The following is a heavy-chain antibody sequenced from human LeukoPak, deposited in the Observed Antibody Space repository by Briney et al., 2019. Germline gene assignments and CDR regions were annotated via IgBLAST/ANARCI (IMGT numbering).Heavy chain of an antibody. CDR2: VYYSGST. CDR3: ARGFSGYYSFDY. V-gene: IGHV4-59*01. Sequence: SETLSLTCTVSGGSISNYYWSWIRQPPGKGLEWIGYVYYSGSTNYNPSLRSRVTISVDTSENQFSLKLNSVTAADTAVYYCARGFSGYYSFDYWGQGTLVTVSS. J-gene: IGHJ4*02. CDR1: GGSISNYY. D-gene: IGHD3-22*01.